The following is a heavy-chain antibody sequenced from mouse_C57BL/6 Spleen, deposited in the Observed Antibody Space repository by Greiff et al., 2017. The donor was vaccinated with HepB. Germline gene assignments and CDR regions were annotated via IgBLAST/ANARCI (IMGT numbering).Heavy chain of an antibody. CDR2: IYPRSGNT. D-gene: IGHD1-1*01. CDR3: ARTITTVADY. CDR1: GYTFTSYG. J-gene: IGHJ2*01. V-gene: IGHV1-81*01. Sequence: QVQLQQSGAELARSGASVKLSCKASGYTFTSYGISWVKQRTGQGLEWIGEIYPRSGNTYYNEKFKGKATLTADKSSSTAYMELRSLTSEDSAVYFCARTITTVADYWGQGTTLTVSS.